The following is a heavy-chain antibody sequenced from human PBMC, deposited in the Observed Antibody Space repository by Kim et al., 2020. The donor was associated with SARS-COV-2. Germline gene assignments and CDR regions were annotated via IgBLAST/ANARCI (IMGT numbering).Heavy chain of an antibody. CDR1: GFTFSNYD. CDR2: ITYNGSNI. V-gene: IGHV3-30*18. CDR3: AKAMLSYDPSGPMVFYY. J-gene: IGHJ6*01. D-gene: IGHD3-22*01. Sequence: GGSLRLSCAASGFTFSNYDMSWVRQAPGKGLEWVAFITYNGSNIYYADSVKGRFTISRDNSKNSLYLQMNSLRAEDTAVYYCAKAMLSYDPSGPMVFYY.